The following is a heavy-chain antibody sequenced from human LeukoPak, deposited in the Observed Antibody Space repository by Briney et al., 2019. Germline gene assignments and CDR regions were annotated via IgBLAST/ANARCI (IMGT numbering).Heavy chain of an antibody. CDR1: GLTFSTYY. CDR3: AGGFGFLIES. V-gene: IGHV3-7*04. D-gene: IGHD3-3*01. J-gene: IGHJ4*02. CDR2: IKQDGSEK. Sequence: QPGGSLRLSCAASGLTFSTYYMAWVRQAPGKGLEWVANIKQDGSEKYYGGSVKGRFTISRDNAKNSLYLQLNSLGVEDTAVYFCAGGFGFLIESWGQGALVTVSS.